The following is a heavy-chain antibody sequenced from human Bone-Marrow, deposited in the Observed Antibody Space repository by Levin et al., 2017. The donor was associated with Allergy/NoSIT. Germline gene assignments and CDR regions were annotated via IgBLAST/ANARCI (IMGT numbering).Heavy chain of an antibody. J-gene: IGHJ4*02. D-gene: IGHD4-17*01. V-gene: IGHV4-34*01. Sequence: SQTLSLTCAVYGGSFSGYYWSWIRQPPGKGLEWIGEINHSGSTNYNPSLKSRVTISVDTSKNQFSLKLSSVTAADTAVYYCARGCLYPLHIYGDSFDYWGQGTLVTVSS. CDR2: INHSGST. CDR1: GGSFSGYY. CDR3: ARGCLYPLHIYGDSFDY.